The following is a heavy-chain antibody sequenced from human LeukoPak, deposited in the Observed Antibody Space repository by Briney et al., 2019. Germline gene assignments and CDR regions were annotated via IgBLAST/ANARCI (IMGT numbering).Heavy chain of an antibody. Sequence: GSLRLSCAASGFTFRSYAMHWVRQAPDTGLEWVAVISYDGSKKYQADSVKGRFTISRDNSKNTLFLQMNSLRAEDTAVYYCGRDGGSGSYLRSPFDYWGQGTLVTVSS. D-gene: IGHD3-10*01. J-gene: IGHJ4*02. CDR1: GFTFRSYA. CDR3: GRDGGSGSYLRSPFDY. CDR2: ISYDGSKK. V-gene: IGHV3-30-3*01.